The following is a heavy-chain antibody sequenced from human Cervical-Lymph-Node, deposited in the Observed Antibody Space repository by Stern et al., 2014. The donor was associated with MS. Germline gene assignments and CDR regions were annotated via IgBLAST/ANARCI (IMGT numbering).Heavy chain of an antibody. J-gene: IGHJ4*02. V-gene: IGHV3-30*18. Sequence: LVESGGGVVQPGRSLRLSCAAAGFPFSTSGMHWVRQAPGKGLEWVAVISYDGGNKYYGDSVKGRFTISRDNSKNAVYLQMNSLRAEDTAVYYCANAAALSCRSPTCYKAFEYWGQGILVTVSS. D-gene: IGHD2-2*01. CDR3: ANAAALSCRSPTCYKAFEY. CDR2: ISYDGGNK. CDR1: GFPFSTSG.